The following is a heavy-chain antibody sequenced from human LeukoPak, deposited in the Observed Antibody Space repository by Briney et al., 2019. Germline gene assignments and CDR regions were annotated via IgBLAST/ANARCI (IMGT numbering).Heavy chain of an antibody. CDR1: GFTFSSYA. V-gene: IGHV3-23*01. D-gene: IGHD6-6*01. CDR3: AKAAREIVGYYYYMDV. J-gene: IGHJ6*03. Sequence: PGGSLRLSCAASGFTFSSYAMSWVRQAPGKGLEWVSAISGSGGSTYYADSVKGRFTISRDNSKNTLYPQMNSLRAEDTAVYYCAKAAREIVGYYYYMDVWGKGTTVTVSS. CDR2: ISGSGGST.